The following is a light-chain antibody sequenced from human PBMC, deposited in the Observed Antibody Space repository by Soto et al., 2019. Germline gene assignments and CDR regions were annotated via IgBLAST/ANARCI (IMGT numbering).Light chain of an antibody. Sequence: EVVMTQSPATLSVSPGETATLSCRASQSVGSNLAWYQQKPRQAPRLLIYAASTRATGIPARFSGSGSGTEFTLTISSLQSEDFAVYYCQQYNNWSFGQGTRLEIK. CDR3: QQYNNWS. V-gene: IGKV3-15*01. J-gene: IGKJ5*01. CDR1: QSVGSN. CDR2: AAS.